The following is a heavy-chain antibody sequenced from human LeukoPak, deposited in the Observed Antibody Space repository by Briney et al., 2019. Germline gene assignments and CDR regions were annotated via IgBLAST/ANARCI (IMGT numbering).Heavy chain of an antibody. CDR2: IIPSDGFT. V-gene: IGHV1-46*01. D-gene: IGHD1-1*01. CDR3: ARGNDPGADY. J-gene: IGHJ4*02. Sequence: ASVKVSCKASGYTFSSYYVHWVRQAPGQGLEWMGMIIPSDGFTSYAQKFQGRVTMTRDMSTSTVYMELSSLRSDDTAVYYCARGNDPGADYWGQGTLVTVSS. CDR1: GYTFSSYY.